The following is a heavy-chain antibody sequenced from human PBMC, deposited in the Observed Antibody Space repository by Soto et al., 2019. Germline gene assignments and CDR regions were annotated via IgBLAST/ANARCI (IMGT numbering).Heavy chain of an antibody. V-gene: IGHV1-69*12. J-gene: IGHJ4*02. D-gene: IGHD4-4*01. Sequence: QVQLVQSGAEVKKPRSSVKVSCKASGGTFSSYAISWVRQAPGQGLEWMGGIIPIFGTADYAQKFQGRVTITAHESTSAAYMELSSLRSEDTAVYYCARDGGVYDYSPFDYWGQGTLVTVSS. CDR3: ARDGGVYDYSPFDY. CDR1: GGTFSSYA. CDR2: IIPIFGTA.